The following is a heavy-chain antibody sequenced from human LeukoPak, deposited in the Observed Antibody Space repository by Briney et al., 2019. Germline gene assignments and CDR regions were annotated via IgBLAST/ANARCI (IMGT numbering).Heavy chain of an antibody. CDR3: ARSLFYDSSGYYRDY. V-gene: IGHV3-23*01. CDR2: ISGSGGST. D-gene: IGHD3-22*01. J-gene: IGHJ4*02. CDR1: GFTFSSYA. Sequence: RGSLRLSCAASGFTFSSYAMSWVRQAPGKGLEWVSAISGSGGSTYYADSVKGRFTISRDNSKNTLYLQMNSLRAEDTAVYYCARSLFYDSSGYYRDYWGQGTLVTVSS.